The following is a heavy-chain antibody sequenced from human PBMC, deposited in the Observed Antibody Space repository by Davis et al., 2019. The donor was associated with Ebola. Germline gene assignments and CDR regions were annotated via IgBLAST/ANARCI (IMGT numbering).Heavy chain of an antibody. CDR2: ISGYNGHT. CDR1: GYSFTTYD. V-gene: IGHV1-18*01. CDR3: AREVGETKLDQ. J-gene: IGHJ4*02. Sequence: ASVKVSCKTSGYSFTTYDINWVRQATGQGLEWMGWISGYNGHTNYAQKFQGRVTMTTDILSSTAYLELRSLRSDDTAVYYCAREVGETKLDQWGQGTLVTVSS. D-gene: IGHD1-26*01.